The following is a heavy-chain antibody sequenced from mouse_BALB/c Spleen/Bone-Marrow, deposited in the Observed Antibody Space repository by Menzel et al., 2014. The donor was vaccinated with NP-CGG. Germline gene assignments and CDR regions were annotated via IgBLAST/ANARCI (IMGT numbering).Heavy chain of an antibody. Sequence: VQLVESGAELVKPGASVKLSCKASGYTFTSYYMYWVKQRPGQGLEWIGEINPSNGGTNFNEKFKSKATLTVDKSSSTAYMQLSSLTSEDSAVYYCTREGDSPFAYWGHGTLVTVSA. J-gene: IGHJ3*01. D-gene: IGHD2-13*01. CDR1: GYTFTSYY. CDR2: INPSNGGT. V-gene: IGHV1S81*02. CDR3: TREGDSPFAY.